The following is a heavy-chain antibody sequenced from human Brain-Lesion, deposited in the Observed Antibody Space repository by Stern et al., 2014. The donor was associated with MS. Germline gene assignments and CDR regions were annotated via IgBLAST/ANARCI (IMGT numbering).Heavy chain of an antibody. Sequence: VQLVESGPGLVKPSQTLSLTCTVSGGSVGSGSYDWSWIRQPAGKGLEWIGRIYTTGGTYYNPSLKSRVSISIDTSQNQFSLNLTSVTAADTAVYYCARDKEDTNMAFRYFDNWGQGTLVTVSS. CDR2: IYTTGGT. V-gene: IGHV4-61*02. CDR3: ARDKEDTNMAFRYFDN. CDR1: GGSVGSGSYD. J-gene: IGHJ4*02. D-gene: IGHD5-18*01.